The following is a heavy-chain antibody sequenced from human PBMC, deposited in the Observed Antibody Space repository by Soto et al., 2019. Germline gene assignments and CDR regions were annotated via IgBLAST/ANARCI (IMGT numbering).Heavy chain of an antibody. J-gene: IGHJ6*02. Sequence: SETLSLTCAVYGGSFSGYYWSWIRQPPGKGLEWIGEINHSGSTNYNPSLKSRVTISVDTSKNQFSLKLSSVTAADTAVYYCARGVYGDYIFYYYYGMDVWGQGTTVTVS. V-gene: IGHV4-34*01. D-gene: IGHD4-17*01. CDR2: INHSGST. CDR1: GGSFSGYY. CDR3: ARGVYGDYIFYYYYGMDV.